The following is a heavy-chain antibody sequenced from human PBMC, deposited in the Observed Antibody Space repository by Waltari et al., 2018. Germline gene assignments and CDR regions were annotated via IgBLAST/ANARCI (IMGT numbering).Heavy chain of an antibody. CDR3: ARMVRGYCSSTSCHTDH. J-gene: IGHJ4*02. Sequence: QLQLQESGPGLVKPSETLSFTCTVPGGSISSSSYYWGWVRLPPGKGLEWIGSIYYSGSTYYNPSLKSRVTISVDTSKNQFSLRVSSVTAADTAVFYCARMVRGYCSSTSCHTDHWGQGTLVTVSS. CDR2: IYYSGST. V-gene: IGHV4-39*07. D-gene: IGHD2-2*01. CDR1: GGSISSSSYY.